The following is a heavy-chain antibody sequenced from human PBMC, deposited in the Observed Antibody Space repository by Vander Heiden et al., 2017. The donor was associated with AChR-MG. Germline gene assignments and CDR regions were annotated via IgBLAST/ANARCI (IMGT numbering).Heavy chain of an antibody. Sequence: ELQPVVSGARLEQPARSLRLSCSTSGFNSDEYGMNWVSHSPGQGLQGERSIRKTAFGGTRESAASVKDRFIISRDNSESIAYLQMNSLKTEDTAVYYCTRADTVVGAAYYFDFWDQGTLVTVSS. V-gene: IGHV3-49*04. J-gene: IGHJ4*02. D-gene: IGHD1-26*01. CDR2: IRKTAFGGTR. CDR1: GFNSDEYG. CDR3: TRADTVVGAAYYFDF.